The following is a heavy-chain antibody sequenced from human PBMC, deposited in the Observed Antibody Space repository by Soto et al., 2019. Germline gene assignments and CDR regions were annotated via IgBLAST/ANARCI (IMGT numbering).Heavy chain of an antibody. J-gene: IGHJ6*02. CDR2: ISGSGGST. CDR3: AKDRGYSYGPYYYYYGMDV. V-gene: IGHV3-23*01. D-gene: IGHD5-18*01. Sequence: EVQLLESGGGLVQPGGSLRLSCAASGFTFSSYAMSWVRQAPGKGLEWVSAISGSGGSTYYADSVKGRFTISRDNSKNPLYLQMNSLRAEDTAVYYCAKDRGYSYGPYYYYYGMDVWGQGTTVTVSS. CDR1: GFTFSSYA.